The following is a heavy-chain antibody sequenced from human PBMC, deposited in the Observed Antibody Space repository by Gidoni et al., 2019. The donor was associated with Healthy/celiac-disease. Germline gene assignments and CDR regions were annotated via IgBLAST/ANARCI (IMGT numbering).Heavy chain of an antibody. Sequence: QVQLVQSGAEVKKPGASVKVSCKDSGYTGTSYAMHWVRQAPGQRLEWMGWINAGNGNTKYSQKFQGRVTITRDTSASTAYMVLSSLRSEDTAVYYCAIYCSGGSCYNPAFDIWGQGTMVTVSS. V-gene: IGHV1-3*01. D-gene: IGHD2-15*01. CDR1: GYTGTSYA. CDR3: AIYCSGGSCYNPAFDI. J-gene: IGHJ3*02. CDR2: INAGNGNT.